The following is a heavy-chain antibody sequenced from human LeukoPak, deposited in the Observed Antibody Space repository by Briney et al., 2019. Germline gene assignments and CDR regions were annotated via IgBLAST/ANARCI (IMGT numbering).Heavy chain of an antibody. CDR3: ARDLKEGGWYPENWFDP. CDR1: GFTVTTTY. J-gene: IGHJ5*02. CDR2: IYGGGRT. Sequence: GGSLRLSCEASGFTVTTTYMSWVRQAPGKGPEWVSSIYGGGRTYYADSVEGRYTISRDNSKNMLYLQMNSLRAEDTAVYYCARDLKEGGWYPENWFDPWGQGTLVTVSS. D-gene: IGHD6-19*01. V-gene: IGHV3-53*01.